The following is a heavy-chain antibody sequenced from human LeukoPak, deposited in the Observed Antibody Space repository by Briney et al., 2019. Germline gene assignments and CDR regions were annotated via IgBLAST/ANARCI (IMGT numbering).Heavy chain of an antibody. V-gene: IGHV3-23*01. CDR3: AKEYSGYDFDY. D-gene: IGHD5-12*01. CDR1: GFPLRSYS. J-gene: IGHJ4*02. Sequence: GGSLRLSCAASGFPLRSYSLSWVRQAPGNGLEWVSAISGSAGYTYYADSVKGRFTISRDISKNTLYLQMISLRADDTAVYYCAKEYSGYDFDYWGQGTLVTVSS. CDR2: ISGSAGYT.